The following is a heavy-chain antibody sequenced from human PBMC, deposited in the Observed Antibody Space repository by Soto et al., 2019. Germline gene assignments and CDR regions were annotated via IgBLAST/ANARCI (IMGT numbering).Heavy chain of an antibody. V-gene: IGHV1-69*01. CDR2: IIPISDTT. J-gene: IGHJ6*02. CDR3: ARSQGSSTSLEIYYYYYYGMDV. CDR1: GGTFSSYA. D-gene: IGHD2-2*01. Sequence: QVQLVQSGAEVKKPRSSVKVTCKASGGTFSSYAISWVRQAPGQGLEWMGGIIPISDTTNYAQKFQGRVTITADESTSTAYMELSSLRSEDTAVYYCARSQGSSTSLEIYYYYYYGMDVCGQGTTVTVSS.